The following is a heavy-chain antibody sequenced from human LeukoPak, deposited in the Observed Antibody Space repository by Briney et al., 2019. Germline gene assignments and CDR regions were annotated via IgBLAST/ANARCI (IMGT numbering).Heavy chain of an antibody. V-gene: IGHV1-18*01. J-gene: IGHJ4*02. CDR3: ARMEMATAIFDY. CDR2: ISAYNGNT. CDR1: GYTFTCYA. D-gene: IGHD5-24*01. Sequence: ASVKVSCKASGYTFTCYAITWVRQAPGQGLEWMGWISAYNGNTNYAQNLQGRVTMTTDTSTSTAYMELRSLRSDDTAMYYCARMEMATAIFDYWGQGTLVTVSS.